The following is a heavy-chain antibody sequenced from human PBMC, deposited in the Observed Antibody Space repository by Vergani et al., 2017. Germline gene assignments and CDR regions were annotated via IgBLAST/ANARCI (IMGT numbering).Heavy chain of an antibody. CDR3: TTAWGLYYLHGEYFQY. Sequence: EVQLLESGGGLVQPGGSRRLSCAGAGFTFDTYTMAYVRQAPGKGLEWVATISSGGGDIFDAESVKGRFTSSRDNSKNTLFLQMNSLKDEDTAVYYCTTAWGLYYLHGEYFQYWGRGTLVSVSS. D-gene: IGHD3-10*01. V-gene: IGHV3-23*01. J-gene: IGHJ1*01. CDR2: ISSGGGDI. CDR1: GFTFDTYT.